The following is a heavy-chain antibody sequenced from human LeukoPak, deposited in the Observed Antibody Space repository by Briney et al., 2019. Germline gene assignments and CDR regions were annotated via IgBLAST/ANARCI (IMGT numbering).Heavy chain of an antibody. J-gene: IGHJ4*02. V-gene: IGHV3-21*01. CDR2: ISSSSSYI. D-gene: IGHD1-1*01. CDR1: GFTFSSYW. Sequence: PGGSLRLSCTASGFTFSSYWMHWVRQAPGKGLEWVSSISSSSSYIYYADSVKGRFTISRDNAENSLYLQMNSLRAEDTAVYYCARDRRTTFDYWGQGTLVTVSS. CDR3: ARDRRTTFDY.